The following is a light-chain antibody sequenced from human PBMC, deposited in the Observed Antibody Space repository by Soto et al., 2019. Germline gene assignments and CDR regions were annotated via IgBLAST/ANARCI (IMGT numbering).Light chain of an antibody. CDR3: LRYGDSPTAYT. J-gene: IGKJ2*01. V-gene: IGKV3-20*01. CDR1: QSVSSRN. CDR2: GAS. Sequence: EIVLTQSPGTVSLSPGDRATLSCRASQSVSSRNLAWYQQNPGQAPSLLIFGASNRATGIPDRFSGSGSGTDFTLTISRLEPEDCAVYYSLRYGDSPTAYTFGQGTKLEIK.